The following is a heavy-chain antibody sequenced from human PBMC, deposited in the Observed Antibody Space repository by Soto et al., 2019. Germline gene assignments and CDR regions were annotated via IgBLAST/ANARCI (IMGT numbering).Heavy chain of an antibody. CDR3: ARGLGLWFGEPTQKFDP. V-gene: IGHV4-61*01. D-gene: IGHD3-10*01. CDR2: IYYSGST. Sequence: SETLSLTCTVSGGSISSGNYYWSWIRQHPGKGLEWIGYIYYSGSTNYNPSLKSRVTISVDTSKNQFSLKLSSVTAADTAVYYCARGLGLWFGEPTQKFDPWGQGTLVTVSS. J-gene: IGHJ5*02. CDR1: GGSISSGNYY.